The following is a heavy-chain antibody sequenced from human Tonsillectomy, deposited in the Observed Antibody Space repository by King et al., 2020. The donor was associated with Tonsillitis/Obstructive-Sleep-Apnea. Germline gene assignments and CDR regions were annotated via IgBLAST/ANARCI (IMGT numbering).Heavy chain of an antibody. D-gene: IGHD5-18*01. CDR1: GGSFSGYY. CDR3: ARQGDHSYALFAY. Sequence: VQLQQWGAGLLKPSETLSLTCAVYGGSFSGYYWSWIRQPPGKGLEWIGEINHSGSTKYNPPLKSRVTISIDTSKNQFSLKLSSVTAADTAVYYCARQGDHSYALFAYWGQGTLVTVSS. J-gene: IGHJ4*02. CDR2: INHSGST. V-gene: IGHV4-34*01.